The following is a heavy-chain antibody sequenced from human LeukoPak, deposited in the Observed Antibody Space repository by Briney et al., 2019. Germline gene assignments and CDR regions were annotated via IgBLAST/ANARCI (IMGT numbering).Heavy chain of an antibody. Sequence: SETLSLTCAVYGGSFSGYYWSWIRQPPGKGLEWIGEINHSGSTNYNPSLKRRVTISVDTSKNQFSLKLSSVTAADTAVYYCARGPLFWSGYYTSHFYFDYWGQGTLVTVSS. CDR3: ARGPLFWSGYYTSHFYFDY. D-gene: IGHD3-3*01. V-gene: IGHV4-34*01. CDR2: INHSGST. CDR1: GGSFSGYY. J-gene: IGHJ4*02.